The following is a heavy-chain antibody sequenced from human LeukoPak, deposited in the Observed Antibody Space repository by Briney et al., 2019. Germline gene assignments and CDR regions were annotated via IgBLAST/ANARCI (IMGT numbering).Heavy chain of an antibody. CDR3: ARLGGIVATDHFDY. J-gene: IGHJ4*02. CDR2: ISSSSSYI. D-gene: IGHD5-12*01. V-gene: IGHV3-21*01. Sequence: GGSLRLSCAAAGFTFSSYSMNWVRQAPGKGLEWVSSISSSSSYIYYADAVKGRFTISRDNAKNSLYLQMNSLRAEDTAVYYCARLGGIVATDHFDYWGQGTLVTVSS. CDR1: GFTFSSYS.